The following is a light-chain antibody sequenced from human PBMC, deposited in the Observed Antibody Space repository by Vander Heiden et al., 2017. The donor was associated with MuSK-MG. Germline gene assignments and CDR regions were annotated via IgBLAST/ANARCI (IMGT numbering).Light chain of an antibody. CDR3: AAWGDSLSVHVV. Sequence: AVPAPLPSASGTPEQRVTISCSGSSSNIGSNYVVWYQQLPGTAPKHLIYRNNQRPSGVPDRFSGSKSGTSASLAISGLRSEDEADYYCAAWGDSLSVHVVFGGGTKLTVL. J-gene: IGLJ2*01. CDR1: SSNIGSNY. CDR2: RNN. V-gene: IGLV1-47*01.